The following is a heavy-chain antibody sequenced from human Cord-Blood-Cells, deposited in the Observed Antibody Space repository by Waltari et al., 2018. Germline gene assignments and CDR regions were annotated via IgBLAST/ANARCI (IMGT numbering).Heavy chain of an antibody. D-gene: IGHD3-3*01. CDR1: GGSISSGGYY. CDR3: AREIYDFWSGYFDAFDI. Sequence: QVQLQESGPGLVKPSQTLSLTCTVSGGSISSGGYYWSWIRQHPGKGLEWIGYIYYSGSTYYNPPLKSRVTISVDTSKNQFSLKLSSVTAADTAVYYCAREIYDFWSGYFDAFDIWGQGTMVTVSS. CDR2: IYYSGST. J-gene: IGHJ3*02. V-gene: IGHV4-31*03.